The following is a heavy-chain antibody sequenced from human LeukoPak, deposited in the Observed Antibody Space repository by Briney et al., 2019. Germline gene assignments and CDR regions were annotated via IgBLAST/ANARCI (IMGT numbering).Heavy chain of an antibody. CDR1: GGSISSYY. CDR2: IYYSGST. Sequence: SETLSLTCTVSGGSISSYYWSWIRQPPGKGLEWIGYIYYSGSTNYNPSLKSRVTISVDTSKNQFSLKLSSVTAADTAVYYCVRYSSSWYEDWFDPWGRGTLVTVSS. CDR3: VRYSSSWYEDWFDP. J-gene: IGHJ5*02. D-gene: IGHD6-13*01. V-gene: IGHV4-59*01.